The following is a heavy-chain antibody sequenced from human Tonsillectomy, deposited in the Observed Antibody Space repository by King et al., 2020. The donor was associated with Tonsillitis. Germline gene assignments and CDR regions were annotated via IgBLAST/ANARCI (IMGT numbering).Heavy chain of an antibody. CDR2: RCYSGRT. CDR3: ARSGGSSWYYWFDT. D-gene: IGHD6-13*01. J-gene: IGHJ5*02. V-gene: IGHV4-39*01. CDR1: GGAISRSSYY. Sequence: QLQELGPGLVKPSETLSLTCTVSGGAISRSSYYWGGIRQSPGRGLEWIWTRCYSGRTYYNPSLKRRLTTSDDTSKTQFSLKLSSVTAAHTAVYFCARSGGSSWYYWFDTWGQGTLVTVSS.